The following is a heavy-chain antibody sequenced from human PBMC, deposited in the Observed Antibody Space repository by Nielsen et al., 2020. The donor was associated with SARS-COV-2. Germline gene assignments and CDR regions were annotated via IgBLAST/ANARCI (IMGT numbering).Heavy chain of an antibody. CDR3: AKNNMAAGGFDY. V-gene: IGHV4-59*01. J-gene: IGHJ4*02. Sequence: SETLSLTCTVSGGYLSSYHWSWVRQPPGKGLEWLGYIYYTGTTNSNPSLKSRLTISVDTSKDQFSLTLSSVTAADTAVYYCAKNNMAAGGFDYWGQGTLVSVSS. D-gene: IGHD6-13*01. CDR1: GGYLSSYH. CDR2: IYYTGTT.